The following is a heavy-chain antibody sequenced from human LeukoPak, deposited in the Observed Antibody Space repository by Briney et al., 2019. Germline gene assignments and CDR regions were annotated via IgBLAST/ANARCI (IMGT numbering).Heavy chain of an antibody. CDR1: GFTFSSYA. V-gene: IGHV3-23*01. J-gene: IGHJ4*02. Sequence: GGSLRLSCAASGFTFSSYAMSWVRQAPGKGLEWVSAISGSGGSTYYADSVKGRFTISRDNSKNTLYLQMNSLRAEDTAVYYCAKEITMIVVVMGLFDYWGQGTLVTVSS. CDR3: AKEITMIVVVMGLFDY. CDR2: ISGSGGST. D-gene: IGHD3-22*01.